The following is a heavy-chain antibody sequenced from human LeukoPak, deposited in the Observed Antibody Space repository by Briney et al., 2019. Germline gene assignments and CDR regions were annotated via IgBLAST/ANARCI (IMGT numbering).Heavy chain of an antibody. CDR2: IYYSGST. Sequence: SETLPLTCTVSGGSISSSSYYWGWIRQPPGKGLEWIGSIYYSGSTYYNPSLKSRVTISVDTSKNQFSLKLSSVTAADTAVFYCARVTGGWYYYDYWGQGTLVTVSS. D-gene: IGHD6-19*01. J-gene: IGHJ4*02. V-gene: IGHV4-39*07. CDR3: ARVTGGWYYYDY. CDR1: GGSISSSSYY.